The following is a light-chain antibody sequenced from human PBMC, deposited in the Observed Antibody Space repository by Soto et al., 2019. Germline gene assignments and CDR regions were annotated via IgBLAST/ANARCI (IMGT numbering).Light chain of an antibody. Sequence: QSALTQPPSASGSPGQSVTISCTGTGTDIGAYNYVSWYQHYPGKAPKVMIYDVIKRPSGVPDRFSGSKSGNTAALTVSGLRADDEAVYYCSSVVVGDSFDVIFGGGTKLTVL. J-gene: IGLJ2*01. CDR1: GTDIGAYNY. CDR3: SSVVVGDSFDVI. CDR2: DVI. V-gene: IGLV2-8*01.